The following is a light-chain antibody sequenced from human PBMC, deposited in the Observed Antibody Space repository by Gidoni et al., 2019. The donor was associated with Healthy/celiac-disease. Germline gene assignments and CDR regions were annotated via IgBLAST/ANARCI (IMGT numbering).Light chain of an antibody. CDR1: QSVSSY. V-gene: IGKV3-11*01. CDR3: QQRSNWPYT. J-gene: IGKJ2*01. Sequence: EIVLTQSPATLSLSPGERATLYCRASQSVSSYLAWYQQKPGQAPRRLIYDASNRATGIPARFSGSGSGTDFTLTISSLEPEDFAVYYCQQRSNWPYTFGQGTKLEIK. CDR2: DAS.